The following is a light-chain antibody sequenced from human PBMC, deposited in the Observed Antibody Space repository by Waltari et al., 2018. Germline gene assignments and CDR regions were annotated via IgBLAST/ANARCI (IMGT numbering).Light chain of an antibody. J-gene: IGKJ4*01. V-gene: IGKV1-16*01. Sequence: DIQMTQSPSSLSASVGDRVTITCRASQGIRDYLVWFQQKPGEAPKSLIYAASSLQSGVPSRFSGSGSGTDFILTISSLQPEDFATYYCQQYNTYPLTFGGGTKVEIK. CDR3: QQYNTYPLT. CDR1: QGIRDY. CDR2: AAS.